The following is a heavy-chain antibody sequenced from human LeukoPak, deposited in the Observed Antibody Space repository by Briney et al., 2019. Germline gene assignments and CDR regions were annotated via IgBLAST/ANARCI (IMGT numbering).Heavy chain of an antibody. CDR2: ISSSGSTI. Sequence: GGSLRLSCAASGFTFSSYEMNWVRQAPGKGLEWVSYISSSGSTIYYADSVKGRFTISRDNAKNSLYLQMNSLRAEDTAVYYCARGYDILTGLDGFDYWGQGTLVTVSS. V-gene: IGHV3-48*03. J-gene: IGHJ4*02. D-gene: IGHD3-9*01. CDR1: GFTFSSYE. CDR3: ARGYDILTGLDGFDY.